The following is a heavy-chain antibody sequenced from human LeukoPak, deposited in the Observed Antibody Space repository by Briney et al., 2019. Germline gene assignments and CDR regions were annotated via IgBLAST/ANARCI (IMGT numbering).Heavy chain of an antibody. D-gene: IGHD2-21*01. V-gene: IGHV3-23*01. Sequence: GGSLRLSCAASGFTFSSYAMSWVRQAPGKGLEWVSAISGSGGSTYYADSVKGRFTISRDNSKNTLYLQMNSLRAEDTAVYYCAKAHKFPRGESYFDYWGQGTLVTVSS. CDR2: ISGSGGST. CDR1: GFTFSSYA. J-gene: IGHJ4*02. CDR3: AKAHKFPRGESYFDY.